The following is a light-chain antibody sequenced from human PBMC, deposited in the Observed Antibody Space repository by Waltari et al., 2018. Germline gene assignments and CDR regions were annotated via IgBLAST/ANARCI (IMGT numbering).Light chain of an antibody. Sequence: DIHMTPSPSSLSASIGDRVNITCRASHTIDSYLNWYRKRPGKAPYLLISSASTLQSGGPSRFSGSGSGTDFTLSIDTLQPEDFATYFCQQSYSRPLFTFGPGTKVYL. CDR1: HTIDSY. J-gene: IGKJ3*01. CDR3: QQSYSRPLFT. V-gene: IGKV1-39*01. CDR2: SAS.